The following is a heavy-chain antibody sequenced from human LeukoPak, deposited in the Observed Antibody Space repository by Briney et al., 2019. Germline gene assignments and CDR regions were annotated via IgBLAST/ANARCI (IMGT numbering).Heavy chain of an antibody. CDR1: GGSFSGYY. V-gene: IGHV4-34*01. D-gene: IGHD2-21*01. CDR2: INHSGST. CDR3: ARGLGVADC. J-gene: IGHJ4*02. Sequence: SETLSLTCAVYGGSFSGYYWSWIRQPPGKGLEWIGEINHSGSTNYNPSLKSRVTISVDTSKNQFSLKLSSVTAADTAVYYCARGLGVADCWGQGTLVTVSP.